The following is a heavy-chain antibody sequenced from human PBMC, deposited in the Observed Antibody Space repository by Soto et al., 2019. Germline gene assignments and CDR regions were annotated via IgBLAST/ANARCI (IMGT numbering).Heavy chain of an antibody. V-gene: IGHV3-64D*06. CDR2: IASNAVTT. CDR3: VKDRIATGGTGLYNWFDP. D-gene: IGHD6-13*01. J-gene: IGHJ5*02. CDR1: GFTFRTYA. Sequence: GGSLRLSCSSSGFTFRTYAIHWVRQAPGKGLEYVSTIASNAVTTDYADSGRGIFAISRDNSKNTLFLQMSSLRPEDTAVDYCVKDRIATGGTGLYNWFDPWGQGTLVTVSS.